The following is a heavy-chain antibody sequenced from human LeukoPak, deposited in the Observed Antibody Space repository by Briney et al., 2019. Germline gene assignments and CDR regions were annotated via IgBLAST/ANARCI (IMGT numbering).Heavy chain of an antibody. V-gene: IGHV3-33*06. D-gene: IGHD3-9*01. Sequence: PGRSLRLSCAASGFTFSSYGMHWVRQAPGKWLECVAVIWYDGSNKYYADSVKGRFTISRDNSKNTLYLQMNSLRAEDTAVYYCAKADLVRYFDWLSNWGQGTLVTVSS. CDR1: GFTFSSYG. CDR3: AKADLVRYFDWLSN. J-gene: IGHJ4*02. CDR2: IWYDGSNK.